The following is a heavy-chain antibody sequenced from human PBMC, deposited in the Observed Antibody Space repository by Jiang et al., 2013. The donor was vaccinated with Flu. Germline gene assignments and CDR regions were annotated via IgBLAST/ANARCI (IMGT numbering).Heavy chain of an antibody. D-gene: IGHD6-13*01. J-gene: IGHJ2*01. CDR1: GGSVSSGSYY. Sequence: SGSGLVKPSETLSLTCNVSGGSVSSGSYYWSWIRQPPGKGLEWIGSIYYSGSTYYNPSLKSRVTISVDTSKNQFSLKLSSVTAADTAVYYCARHRGYRGSSPDWYFDLWGLAPWSLSPQ. CDR2: IYYSGST. CDR3: ARHRGYRGSSPDWYFDL. V-gene: IGHV4-39*01.